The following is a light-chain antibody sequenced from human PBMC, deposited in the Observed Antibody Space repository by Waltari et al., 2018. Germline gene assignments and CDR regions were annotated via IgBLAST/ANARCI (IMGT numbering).Light chain of an antibody. J-gene: IGKJ1*01. V-gene: IGKV3-15*01. CDR2: GAS. CDR1: QSIRSN. Sequence: EIVITQSLATLSVFPGERATLPCRTSQSIRSNLAWYQHKPGQAPRLLIYGASTRATGIPAMFSGSGSGTEFTLTISSLQSEDFAVYFWQQYDNWLGTFGQGTKVEIK. CDR3: QQYDNWLGT.